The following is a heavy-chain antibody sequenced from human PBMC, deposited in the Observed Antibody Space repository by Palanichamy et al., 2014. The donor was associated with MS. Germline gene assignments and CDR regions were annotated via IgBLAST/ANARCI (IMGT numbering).Heavy chain of an antibody. V-gene: IGHV3-53*01. CDR3: AREMSFDFWSSGIDY. CDR1: GFTVSGHY. D-gene: IGHD3-3*01. CDR2: IYSSGRT. Sequence: EVPLVESGGGLIQPGGSLRLSCVASGFTVSGHYMTWVRQAPGKGLEWVSVIYSSGRTYYADSVKGRFTISRDNSKNTLYLQMNSLTAEDTAVYYCAREMSFDFWSSGIDYWGQGTLVTVSS. J-gene: IGHJ4*02.